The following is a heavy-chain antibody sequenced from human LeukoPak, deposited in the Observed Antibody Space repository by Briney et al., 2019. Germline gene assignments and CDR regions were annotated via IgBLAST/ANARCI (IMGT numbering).Heavy chain of an antibody. J-gene: IGHJ4*02. CDR1: GFTFSDSY. CDR3: ARSGYYSGFDY. D-gene: IGHD3-3*01. CDR2: ISSSGSTI. Sequence: GGSLRLSCAASGFTFSDSYMSWIRQAPGKGLEWVSYISSSGSTIYYADSVKGRFTISRDNARKSLYLQMNSLRAEDTAVYYCARSGYYSGFDYWGQGTLVTVSS. V-gene: IGHV3-11*04.